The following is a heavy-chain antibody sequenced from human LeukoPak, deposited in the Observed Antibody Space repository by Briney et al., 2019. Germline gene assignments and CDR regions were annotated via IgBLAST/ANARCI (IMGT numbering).Heavy chain of an antibody. CDR2: INHSGST. J-gene: IGHJ5*02. CDR3: ARGDTFSPFDP. Sequence: SETLSLTCAVYGGSFSGYYWSWIRQPPGKGRERIGEINHSGSTNYNPSLKSRVTISVDTSKNQFSLKLSSVTAADTAVYYCARGDTFSPFDPWGQGTLVTVSS. V-gene: IGHV4-34*01. CDR1: GGSFSGYY. D-gene: IGHD2/OR15-2a*01.